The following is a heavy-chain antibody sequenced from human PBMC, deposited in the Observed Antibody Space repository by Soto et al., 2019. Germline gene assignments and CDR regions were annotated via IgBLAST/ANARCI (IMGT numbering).Heavy chain of an antibody. CDR3: ARVVRANFFDL. D-gene: IGHD3-10*02. CDR2: VYYTGTT. CDR1: GDSVSNKNF. J-gene: IGHJ4*02. V-gene: IGHV4-61*03. Sequence: LSLTFTVSGDSVSNKNFWNWIRQPPGKGLEWIGYVYYTGTTRINPSLKSRVSMSVDTSKNHFSLNLTSVTAADTAVYYCARVVRANFFDLWGQGTLVTVSS.